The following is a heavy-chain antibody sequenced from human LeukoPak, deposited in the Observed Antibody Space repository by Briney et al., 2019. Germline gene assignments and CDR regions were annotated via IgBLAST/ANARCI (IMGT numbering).Heavy chain of an antibody. CDR1: GFTFSSYA. J-gene: IGHJ4*02. Sequence: GGSLRLSCAASGFTFSSYAMHWVRQAPGKGLEWVAVISYDGSNKYYADSVKGRFTISRDNSKNTLYLQMNSLSTEDTAVYYCARDLGYCSSTSCHIGGDYWGQGTLVTVSS. CDR3: ARDLGYCSSTSCHIGGDY. D-gene: IGHD2-2*02. V-gene: IGHV3-30*04. CDR2: ISYDGSNK.